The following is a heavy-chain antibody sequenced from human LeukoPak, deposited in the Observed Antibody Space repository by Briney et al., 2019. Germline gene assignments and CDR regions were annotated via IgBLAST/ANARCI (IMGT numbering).Heavy chain of an antibody. J-gene: IGHJ4*02. CDR1: GYTFTGYY. CDR2: INPNSGGT. V-gene: IGHV1-2*02. Sequence: RASVKVSCKASGYTFTGYYMHWVRQAPGQGLEWMGWINPNSGGTNYAQKFQGRVTITTDKSTSTAYMELSSLRSEDTAVYYCASGTTDIVVVPATLRNYYFDYWGQGTLVTVSS. CDR3: ASGTTDIVVVPATLRNYYFDY. D-gene: IGHD2-2*01.